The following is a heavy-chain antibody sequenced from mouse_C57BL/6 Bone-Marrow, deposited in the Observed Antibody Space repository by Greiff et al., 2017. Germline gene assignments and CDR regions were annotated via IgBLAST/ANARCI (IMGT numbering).Heavy chain of an antibody. D-gene: IGHD2-3*01. CDR2: IDPETGGT. J-gene: IGHJ1*03. CDR1: GYTFTDYE. V-gene: IGHV1-15*01. Sequence: VQLQESGAELVRPGASVTLSCKASGYTFTDYEMHWVKQTPVHGLEWIGAIDPETGGTAYNQKFKGKAILTADKSSSTAYMELRSLTSEDSAVYYCTTVYDGYYGWYFDVWGTGTTVTVSS. CDR3: TTVYDGYYGWYFDV.